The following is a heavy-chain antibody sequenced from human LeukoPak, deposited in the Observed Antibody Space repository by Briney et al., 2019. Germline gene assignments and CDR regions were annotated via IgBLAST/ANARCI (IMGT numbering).Heavy chain of an antibody. CDR3: ARQVQYRSGYFPPDP. J-gene: IGHJ5*02. V-gene: IGHV3-7*01. CDR1: GFTFSSYS. D-gene: IGHD6-19*01. Sequence: GGSLRLSCAASGFTFSSYSMNWVRQAPGKGLEWVANMKGDGSEKHYVDSMKGRFTISRDNAKNSLYLQMNSLTAEDTAVYYCARQVQYRSGYFPPDPWGQGTLVTVSS. CDR2: MKGDGSEK.